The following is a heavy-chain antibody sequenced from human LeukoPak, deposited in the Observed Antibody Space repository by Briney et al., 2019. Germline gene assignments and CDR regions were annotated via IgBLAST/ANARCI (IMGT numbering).Heavy chain of an antibody. CDR2: IIPIFGTA. D-gene: IGHD2-2*01. CDR3: ARSLGYCSSTSCYLGY. CDR1: GGTFSSYA. J-gene: IGHJ4*02. V-gene: IGHV1-69*13. Sequence: SVKVSCKASGGTFSSYAISWVRQAPGQGLEWMGGIIPIFGTANYAQKFQGRVTITADESMSTAYMELSSLRSEDTAVYYCARSLGYCSSTSCYLGYWGQGTLVTVSS.